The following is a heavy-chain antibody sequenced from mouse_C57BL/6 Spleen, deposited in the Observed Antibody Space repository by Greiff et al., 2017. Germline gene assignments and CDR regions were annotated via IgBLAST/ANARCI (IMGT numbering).Heavy chain of an antibody. D-gene: IGHD2-1*01. Sequence: VQLKESGPELVKPGASVKISCKASGYAFSSSWMNWVKQRPGKGLEWIGRIYPGDGDTNYNGKLKGKATLTADKSSSTAYMQLSRLTSEDSAVYFCARTLYYGNFSYWYFDVWGTETTVTVSS. J-gene: IGHJ1*03. CDR1: GYAFSSSW. V-gene: IGHV1-82*01. CDR3: ARTLYYGNFSYWYFDV. CDR2: IYPGDGDT.